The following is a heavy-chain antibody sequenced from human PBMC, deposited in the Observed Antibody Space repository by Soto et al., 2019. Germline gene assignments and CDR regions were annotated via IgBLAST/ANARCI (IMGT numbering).Heavy chain of an antibody. V-gene: IGHV1-69*02. J-gene: IGHJ6*03. CDR2: IIPILGIA. Sequence: PVKVSCKTLGGTFSVYICSWVRKDHGKGLEWMGRIIPILGIANYAQKFQGRVTNTADKSTSTAYMELSSMRSEDTAVYYCASPAPSGYCSGGSCYSRDYYYYMDVWGKGTTVTVSS. CDR3: ASPAPSGYCSGGSCYSRDYYYYMDV. CDR1: GGTFSVYI. D-gene: IGHD2-15*01.